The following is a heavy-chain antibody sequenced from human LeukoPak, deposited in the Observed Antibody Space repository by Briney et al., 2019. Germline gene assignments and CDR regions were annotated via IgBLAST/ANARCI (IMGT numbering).Heavy chain of an antibody. V-gene: IGHV3-48*03. D-gene: IGHD3-10*01. CDR3: ARGGSGITVDYYMDV. CDR2: ISSSGSII. J-gene: IGHJ6*03. Sequence: PGGSLRLSCAASGFTFSSYEMNWVRQAPGKGLEWASYISSSGSIIYYADSVKGRFTISRDNAKNSLYLQMNSLRAEDMAVYYCARGGSGITVDYYMDVWGKGTTVTISS. CDR1: GFTFSSYE.